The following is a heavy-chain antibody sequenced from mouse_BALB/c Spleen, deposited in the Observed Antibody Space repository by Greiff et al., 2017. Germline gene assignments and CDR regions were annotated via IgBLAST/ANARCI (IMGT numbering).Heavy chain of an antibody. CDR1: GYAFSSYW. V-gene: IGHV1-80*01. J-gene: IGHJ4*01. CDR2: IYPGDGDT. CDR3: ARSNPDYAMDY. Sequence: VQVVESGAELVRPGSSVKISCKASGYAFSSYWMNWVKQRPGQGLEWIGQIYPGDGDTNYNGKFKGKATLTADKSSSTAYMQLSSLTSEDSAVYFCARSNPDYAMDYWGQGTSVTVSS.